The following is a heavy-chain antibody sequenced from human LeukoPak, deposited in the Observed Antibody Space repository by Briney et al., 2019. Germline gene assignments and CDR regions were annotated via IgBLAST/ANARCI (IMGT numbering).Heavy chain of an antibody. CDR2: MNSDGSHI. D-gene: IGHD3-10*01. CDR1: GFTFSDYS. J-gene: IGHJ4*02. V-gene: IGHV3-48*02. Sequence: GGSLRLSCAASGFTFSDYSMNWVRQAPGKGLEWVPSMNSDGSHIYHADSLEGRFTISRDNARNSVYLQMNGLRDEDTAVYYCTRGSFGVFDYWGQGILVTVSS. CDR3: TRGSFGVFDY.